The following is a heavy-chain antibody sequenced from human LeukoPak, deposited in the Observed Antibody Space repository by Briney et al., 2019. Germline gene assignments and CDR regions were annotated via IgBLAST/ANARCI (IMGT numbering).Heavy chain of an antibody. Sequence: SETLSLTCTVSGGSISSYYWSWIRQPPGKGLEWIGYIYYSGSTNYNPSLKSRVTISVDTSKNQFSLKLSSVTAADTAVYYCARCLGCPKWYFGLWGRGTLVTVSS. J-gene: IGHJ2*01. CDR1: GGSISSYY. CDR3: ARCLGCPKWYFGL. D-gene: IGHD2-8*01. CDR2: IYYSGST. V-gene: IGHV4-59*01.